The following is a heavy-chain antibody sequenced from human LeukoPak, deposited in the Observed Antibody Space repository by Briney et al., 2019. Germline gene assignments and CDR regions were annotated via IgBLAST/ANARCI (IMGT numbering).Heavy chain of an antibody. J-gene: IGHJ5*02. Sequence: AAVSFSSTASAYTFTSHDINWVRQPTGQGLEWMGWMNPHSGNTGYAQKFQGRVTITRNTSISPAYMELSSLRSEDTAVYYCARGEAGITIFGVVIGGNWFDPWGQGTLVTVSS. CDR2: MNPHSGNT. V-gene: IGHV1-8*03. CDR3: ARGEAGITIFGVVIGGNWFDP. CDR1: AYTFTSHD. D-gene: IGHD3-3*01.